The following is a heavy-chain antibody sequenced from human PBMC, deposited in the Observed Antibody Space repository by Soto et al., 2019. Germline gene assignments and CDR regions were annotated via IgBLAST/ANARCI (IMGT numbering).Heavy chain of an antibody. CDR3: ATDSAGRGPFDP. V-gene: IGHV4-59*13. CDR2: TYRTGST. J-gene: IGHJ5*02. CDR1: GGSFGTNY. Sequence: SETLSLTCTISGGSFGTNYWSWIRQAPGKGLEWIGYTYRTGSTKYNPSLKSRATISVDTSKNQFSLTLNSAAAADTAVYYCATDSAGRGPFDPWGQGILVTVS. D-gene: IGHD3-10*01.